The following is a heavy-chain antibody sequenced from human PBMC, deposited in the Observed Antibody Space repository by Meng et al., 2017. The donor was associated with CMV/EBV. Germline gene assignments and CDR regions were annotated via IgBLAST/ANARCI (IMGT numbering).Heavy chain of an antibody. D-gene: IGHD6-6*01. V-gene: IGHV4-39*07. CDR2: IYYSGST. J-gene: IGHJ4*02. CDR1: GGSISSSSYY. CDR3: ARDLDSKEQLVYFDY. Sequence: SETLSLTCTVSGGSISSSSYYWGWIRQPPGKGLEWIGSIYYSGSTYYNPSLKSRVTISVDTSKNQFSLKLSSVTAADTAVYYRARDLDSKEQLVYFDYWGQGTLVTVSS.